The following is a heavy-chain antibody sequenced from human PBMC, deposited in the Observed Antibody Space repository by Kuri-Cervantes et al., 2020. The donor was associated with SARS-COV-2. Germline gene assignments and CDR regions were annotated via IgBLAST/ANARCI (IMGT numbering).Heavy chain of an antibody. J-gene: IGHJ4*01. V-gene: IGHV2-5*02. CDR3: AHYSYDYVWGSYRFDYFDY. CDR1: GFSLSTSGVG. CDR2: IYWDDDK. D-gene: IGHD3-16*02. Sequence: SGPTLVKPTQTLTLTCTFSGFSLSTSGVGVGWIRQPPGKALEWLALIYWDDDKRYSPSLKSRLTITKDTSKNQVVLTMTNMDPVDTATYYCAHYSYDYVWGSYRFDYFDYWGHGNLV.